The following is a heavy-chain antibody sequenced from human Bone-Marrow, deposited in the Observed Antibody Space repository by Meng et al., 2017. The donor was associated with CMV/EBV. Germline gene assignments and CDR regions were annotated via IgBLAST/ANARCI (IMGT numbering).Heavy chain of an antibody. V-gene: IGHV1-8*03. CDR2: MNPNSGNT. J-gene: IGHJ6*02. CDR3: ARGRGYSYGRYYYYGMDV. D-gene: IGHD5-18*01. CDR1: GYTFTSYD. Sequence: ASVKVSCKASGYTFTSYDINWVRQATGQGLEWMGWMNPNSGNTGYAQKFRGRVTITRNTSISTAYMELSSLRSEDTAVYYCARGRGYSYGRYYYYGMDVWGQGTTVTVSS.